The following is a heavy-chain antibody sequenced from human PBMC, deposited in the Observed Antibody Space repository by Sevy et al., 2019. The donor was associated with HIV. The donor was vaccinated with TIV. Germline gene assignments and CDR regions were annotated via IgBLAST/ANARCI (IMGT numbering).Heavy chain of an antibody. D-gene: IGHD3-16*01. CDR3: AKGPSPMITFGGVADY. CDR2: IRYDGSNK. CDR1: GFTFSSYG. V-gene: IGHV3-30*02. J-gene: IGHJ4*02. Sequence: GGSLRLSCAASGFTFSSYGMYWVRQAPGKGLEWVAFIRYDGSNKYYADSVKGRFTISRDNSKNTLYLKMNSLRAEDTAVYYCAKGPSPMITFGGVADYWGQGTLVTVSS.